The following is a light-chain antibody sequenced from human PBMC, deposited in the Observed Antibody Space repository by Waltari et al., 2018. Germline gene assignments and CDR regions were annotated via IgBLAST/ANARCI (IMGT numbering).Light chain of an antibody. J-gene: IGLJ2*01. CDR3: QAWDTITGEV. CDR2: QNT. Sequence: SYELTQPPSVSVSPGQTDSITCSGHKMGDKFACWYQQKPGQSPVLVIYQNTKRPSGIPERFYGSNAGKTATLTISGTKAMEGDYYCCQAWDTITGEVFGGGTRLTVL. CDR1: KMGDKF. V-gene: IGLV3-1*01.